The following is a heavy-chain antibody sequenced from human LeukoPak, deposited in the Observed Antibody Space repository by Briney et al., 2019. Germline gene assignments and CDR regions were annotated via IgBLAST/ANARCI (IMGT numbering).Heavy chain of an antibody. V-gene: IGHV1-69*13. CDR1: GGTFSSYA. Sequence: GASVKVSCKASGGTFSSYAISWVRQAPGQGLEWMGGIIPIFGTANYAQKFQGRVTITADESTSTAYMELSSLRSEDTAVYYCARSEYSSSSRKGLGYYYYGMDVWGQGITVTVSS. CDR2: IIPIFGTA. J-gene: IGHJ6*02. D-gene: IGHD6-6*01. CDR3: ARSEYSSSSRKGLGYYYYGMDV.